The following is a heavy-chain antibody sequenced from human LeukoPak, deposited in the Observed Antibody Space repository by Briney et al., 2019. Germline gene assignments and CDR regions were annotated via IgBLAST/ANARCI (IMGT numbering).Heavy chain of an antibody. CDR1: GFTFSSYW. Sequence: GGSLRLSCAASGFTFSSYWMSWVRQAPGKGPEWVAKIKQDGSEKYYVDSVKGRFTISRDNAKNSLYLQMNSLRAEDTAVYYCARYYCTSTTCYLFDYWGQGTLVTVSS. CDR3: ARYYCTSTTCYLFDY. D-gene: IGHD2-2*01. CDR2: IKQDGSEK. V-gene: IGHV3-7*03. J-gene: IGHJ4*02.